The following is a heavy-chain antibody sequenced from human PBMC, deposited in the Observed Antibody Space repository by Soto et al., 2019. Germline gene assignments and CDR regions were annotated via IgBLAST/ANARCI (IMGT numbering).Heavy chain of an antibody. CDR3: ARPLYDSNGYYLDY. CDR1: GGSISSNGYY. CDR2: IYYRGTT. D-gene: IGHD3-22*01. Sequence: QLHLQESGPGLVKPSETLALRCIVSGGSISSNGYYWGWIRQPPGKGLEWIGSIYYRGTTYYNPSLKSRLTIAVDTSKNQFSLILTSVTAADTAVYYCARPLYDSNGYYLDYWGQGILVTVSS. J-gene: IGHJ4*02. V-gene: IGHV4-39*01.